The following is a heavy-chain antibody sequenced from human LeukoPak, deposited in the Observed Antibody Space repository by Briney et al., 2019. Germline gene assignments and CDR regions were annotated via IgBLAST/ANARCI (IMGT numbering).Heavy chain of an antibody. V-gene: IGHV3-21*01. CDR1: GFTFSSYS. Sequence: GGSLRLSCAASGFTFSSYSMNWVRQAPGKGLEWVSSISSSSSYIYYADSVKGRFTISRDNAKNSLYLQMNSLRAEDTAVYYCARGSSGWYTTSRKSWFDPWGQGTLVTVSS. D-gene: IGHD6-19*01. CDR2: ISSSSSYI. J-gene: IGHJ5*02. CDR3: ARGSSGWYTTSRKSWFDP.